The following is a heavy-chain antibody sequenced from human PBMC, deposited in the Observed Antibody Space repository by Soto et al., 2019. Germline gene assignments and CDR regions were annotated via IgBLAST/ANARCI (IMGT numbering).Heavy chain of an antibody. V-gene: IGHV4-59*08. CDR2: IHYSGST. J-gene: IGHJ4*02. CDR1: GGSISSYY. Sequence: SETLSLTCTVSGGSISSYYWSWIRQPPGKGLEWIGYIHYSGSTKYNPSLKSRVTISADTSKNQFSLRLSSVTAADTAVYYCARGHFDFWSGYFATIDYWGQGTLVTVSS. D-gene: IGHD3-3*01. CDR3: ARGHFDFWSGYFATIDY.